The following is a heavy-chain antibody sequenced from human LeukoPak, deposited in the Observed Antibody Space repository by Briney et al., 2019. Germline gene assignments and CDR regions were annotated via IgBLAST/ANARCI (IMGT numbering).Heavy chain of an antibody. Sequence: PSETLSLTCTVSGGSISSGDYYWSWIRQPPGKGLEWIGYTYYSGSTYYNPSLKSRVTISVDTSKNQFSLKLSSVTAADTAVYYCARDRPVTTHAFDIWGQGTMVTVSS. CDR1: GGSISSGDYY. CDR2: TYYSGST. V-gene: IGHV4-30-4*08. D-gene: IGHD4-17*01. J-gene: IGHJ3*02. CDR3: ARDRPVTTHAFDI.